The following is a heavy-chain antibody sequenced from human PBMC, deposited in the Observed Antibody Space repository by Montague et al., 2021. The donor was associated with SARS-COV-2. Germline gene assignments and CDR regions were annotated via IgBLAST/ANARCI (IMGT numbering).Heavy chain of an antibody. Sequence: TYFADSVRGRFTISRDTSKNTLYLHMNSLRAEDTAVYYCVRKNYYGSGSFSTFDYWGQGTPGTVSS. CDR2: T. CDR3: VRKNYYGSGSFSTFDY. J-gene: IGHJ4*02. V-gene: IGHV3-23*01. D-gene: IGHD3-10*01.